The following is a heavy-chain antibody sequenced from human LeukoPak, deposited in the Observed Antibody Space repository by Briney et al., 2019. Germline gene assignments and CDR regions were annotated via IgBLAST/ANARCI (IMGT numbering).Heavy chain of an antibody. CDR3: ARDATTIGY. CDR2: ISSSSSYI. D-gene: IGHD1-26*01. Sequence: PGGSLRLSCAASGFPCSDHYMDWVRQAPGKGLEWVSSISSSSSYIYYADSVKGRFTISRDNAKNSLYLQMNSLRAEDTAVYYCARDATTIGYWGQGTLVTVSS. J-gene: IGHJ4*02. V-gene: IGHV3-21*01. CDR1: GFPCSDHY.